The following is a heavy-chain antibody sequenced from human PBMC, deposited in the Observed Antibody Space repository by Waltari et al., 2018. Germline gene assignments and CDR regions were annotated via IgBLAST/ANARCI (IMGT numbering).Heavy chain of an antibody. Sequence: QRQMEEAGQGMGKQSETRCRTGTVGGGSMSSSSYYWGWIRQPPGKGLEWIGRSYYSGSSYYNPCLKSRVTISVDTSKNQFSVKLSSVTAADTGVYYCARDAQYYGELIDYWGQETLVPVSA. J-gene: IGHJ4*02. D-gene: IGHD4-17*01. CDR2: SYYSGSS. CDR3: ARDAQYYGELIDY. V-gene: IGHV4-39*07. CDR1: GGSMSSSSYY.